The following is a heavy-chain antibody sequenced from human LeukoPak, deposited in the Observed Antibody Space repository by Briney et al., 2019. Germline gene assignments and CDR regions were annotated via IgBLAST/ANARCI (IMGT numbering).Heavy chain of an antibody. CDR1: GGSIGSSSYY. CDR2: IYYSGST. Sequence: SETLSLTCTVSGGSIGSSSYYWGWIRQPPGKGLEWIGYIYYSGSTNYNPSLKSRVTISVDTSKNQFSLKLSSVTAADTAVYYCAREVVPAAEGWFDPWGQGTLVTVSS. V-gene: IGHV4-61*01. D-gene: IGHD2-2*01. J-gene: IGHJ5*02. CDR3: AREVVPAAEGWFDP.